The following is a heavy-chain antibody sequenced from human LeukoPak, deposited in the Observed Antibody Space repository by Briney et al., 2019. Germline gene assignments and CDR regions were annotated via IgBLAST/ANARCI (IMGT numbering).Heavy chain of an antibody. CDR3: ARGRGGSVVGATVY. CDR2: ISYDGSNK. V-gene: IGHV3-30-3*01. D-gene: IGHD1-26*01. CDR1: GFTFSSYA. Sequence: GGSLRLSCAASGFTFSSYAMHWVRQAPGKGLEWVAVISYDGSNKYYADSVKGRFTISGDNSKNTLYLQMNSLRAEDTAVYYCARGRGGSVVGATVYWGQGTLVTVSS. J-gene: IGHJ4*02.